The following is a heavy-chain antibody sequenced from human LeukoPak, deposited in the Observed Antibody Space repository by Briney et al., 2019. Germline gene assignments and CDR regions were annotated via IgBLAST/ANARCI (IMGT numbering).Heavy chain of an antibody. Sequence: GGSLRLSCAVSGFTFSSYGMNWVRQAPGRGLEWVSSISSGSTYIYYAGSVKGRFTISRDSGKNSLYLQMNSLRAEDTAVYYGAKPLATTGYFDNWGQGTLVTVSS. V-gene: IGHV3-21*01. CDR2: ISSGSTYI. J-gene: IGHJ4*02. CDR1: GFTFSSYG. D-gene: IGHD1-26*01. CDR3: AKPLATTGYFDN.